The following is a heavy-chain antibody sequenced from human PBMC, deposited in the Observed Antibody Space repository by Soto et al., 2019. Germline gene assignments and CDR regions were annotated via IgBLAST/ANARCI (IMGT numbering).Heavy chain of an antibody. Sequence: QVQLVQSGAEVKKPGASVKVSCKASGYIFINYYIHWVRQAPGQGLEWMGIINPTGGSTNYAQKLQGRVTLTMDTSTSAVYMELSSLRFEDTAVYYCARDLAAGDYWGQGTLVTVSP. D-gene: IGHD6-13*01. CDR1: GYIFINYY. J-gene: IGHJ4*02. CDR2: INPTGGST. CDR3: ARDLAAGDY. V-gene: IGHV1-46*04.